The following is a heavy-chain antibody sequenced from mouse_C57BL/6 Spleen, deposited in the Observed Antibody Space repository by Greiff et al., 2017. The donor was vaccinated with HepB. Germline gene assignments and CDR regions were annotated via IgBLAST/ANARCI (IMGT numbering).Heavy chain of an antibody. D-gene: IGHD1-1*01. CDR3: TRASYYGSSWYFDV. J-gene: IGHJ1*03. CDR2: ISSGGDYI. V-gene: IGHV5-9-1*02. Sequence: VQLKESGEGLVKPGGSLKLSCAASGFTFSSYAMSWVRQTPEKRLEWVAYISSGGDYIYYADTVKGRFTISRDNARNTLYLQMSSLKSEDTAMYYCTRASYYGSSWYFDVWGTGTTVTVSS. CDR1: GFTFSSYA.